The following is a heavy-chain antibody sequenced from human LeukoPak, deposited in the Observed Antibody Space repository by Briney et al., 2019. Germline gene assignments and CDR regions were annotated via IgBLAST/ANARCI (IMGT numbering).Heavy chain of an antibody. D-gene: IGHD6-19*01. CDR1: GGSISGYY. J-gene: IGHJ4*02. CDR2: IYTSGST. Sequence: SETLSLTCTVSGGSISGYYWSWIRQPAGKGLEWIGRIYTSGSTNYNPSIQSRVTMSVDTSKNQFSLKLSSVTAADTAVYYCAREYSSGWYDPFDFDYWGQGTLVTVSS. CDR3: AREYSSGWYDPFDFDY. V-gene: IGHV4-4*07.